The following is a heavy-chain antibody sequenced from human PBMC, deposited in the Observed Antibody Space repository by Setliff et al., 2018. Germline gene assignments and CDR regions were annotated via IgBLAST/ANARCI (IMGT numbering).Heavy chain of an antibody. CDR1: GFTISSSA. CDR3: AKDRKSSGSYFDDHFDY. V-gene: IGHV3-23*01. J-gene: IGHJ4*02. CDR2: INTGGDTT. D-gene: IGHD1-26*01. Sequence: PGGSLRLSCAASGFTISSSAMSWVRQAPGKGLEWVSAINTGGDTTYYADSVKGRFTISRDNSKNSLYLQMNSLRAEDTALYYCAKDRKSSGSYFDDHFDYWGQGTLVTVSS.